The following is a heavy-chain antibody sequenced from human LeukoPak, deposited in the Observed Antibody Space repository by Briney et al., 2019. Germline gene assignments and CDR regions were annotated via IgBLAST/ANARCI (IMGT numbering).Heavy chain of an antibody. CDR1: GYTFTGYY. V-gene: IGHV1-2*02. CDR3: ARDRGGSAAPFDY. D-gene: IGHD3-10*01. J-gene: IGHJ4*02. Sequence: ASVKVSCKVSGYTFTGYYMHWVRQAPGQGLEWMGWINPNSGGTNYAQKFQGRVTMTRDTSISTAYMELSRLRSDDTAVYYCARDRGGSAAPFDYWGQGTLVTVSS. CDR2: INPNSGGT.